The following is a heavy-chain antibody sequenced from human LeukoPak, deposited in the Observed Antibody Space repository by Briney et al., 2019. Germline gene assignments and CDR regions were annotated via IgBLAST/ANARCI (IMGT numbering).Heavy chain of an antibody. CDR1: GFTFSSYE. D-gene: IGHD4/OR15-4a*01. V-gene: IGHV3-30*18. J-gene: IGHJ4*02. CDR2: ISYDGPNK. CDR3: AKGLARFGYGALLDF. Sequence: GGSLRLSYAASGFTFSSYEMNWVRQAPGKGLEWVAVISYDGPNKYYADSVKGRFTISRDNSKNTQYLQMNSLRAEDTAVYYCAKGLARFGYGALLDFWGQGTLVTVSS.